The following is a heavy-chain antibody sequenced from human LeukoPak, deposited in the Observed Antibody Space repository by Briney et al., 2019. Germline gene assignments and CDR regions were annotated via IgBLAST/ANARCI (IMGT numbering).Heavy chain of an antibody. D-gene: IGHD6-6*01. CDR3: ARGIAPRLGFDY. CDR1: GYTFTGYY. J-gene: IGHJ4*02. V-gene: IGHV1-2*02. Sequence: ASVKVSCKASGYTFTGYYMHWVRQAPGQGLEWMGWINPNSGGTDYAQKFQGRVTMTRNTSISTAYMELTGLRSDDTAVYFCARGIAPRLGFDYWGQGTLVTVSS. CDR2: INPNSGGT.